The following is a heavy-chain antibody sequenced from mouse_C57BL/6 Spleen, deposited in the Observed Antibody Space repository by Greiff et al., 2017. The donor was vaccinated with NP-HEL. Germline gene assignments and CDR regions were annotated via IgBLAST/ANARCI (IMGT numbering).Heavy chain of an antibody. CDR3: TRRGDGSSYFGY. CDR2: IDPETGGT. J-gene: IGHJ3*02. Sequence: VHLVESGAELVRPGASVTLSCKASGYTFTDYEMHWVKQTPVHGLEWIGAIDPETGGTAYNQKFKGKAILTADKSSSTAYMELRSLTSEDSAVYYCTRRGDGSSYFGYWGQGTLVTVSA. V-gene: IGHV1-15*01. CDR1: GYTFTDYE. D-gene: IGHD1-1*01.